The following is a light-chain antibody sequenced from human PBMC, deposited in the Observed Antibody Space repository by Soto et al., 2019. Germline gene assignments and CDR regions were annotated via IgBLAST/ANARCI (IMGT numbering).Light chain of an antibody. CDR2: ENN. Sequence: QCVLTQPPSGSAAPGRKVTISCSGSSSDIGRNYVSWYQHLPGTAPKLLIYENNKRPSGIPDRLSGSKSGSSATLGITGLQTGDEADYYGGTWDSSLTPYVFRPGTKVT. J-gene: IGLJ1*01. V-gene: IGLV1-51*02. CDR1: SSDIGRNY. CDR3: GTWDSSLTPYV.